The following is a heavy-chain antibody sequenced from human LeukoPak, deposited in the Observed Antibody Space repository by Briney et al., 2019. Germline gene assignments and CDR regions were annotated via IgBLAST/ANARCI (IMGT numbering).Heavy chain of an antibody. CDR3: ARDRSSSYTRDWFDP. V-gene: IGHV4-4*07. D-gene: IGHD6-13*01. CDR2: IYNSESI. Sequence: SETLSLTCTVSGGSINGYYWSWIRQPAGKGLEWIGRIYNSESINYNPPLKSRVTMSIDTSKNQFSLKLKSVTAADAAVYYCARDRSSSYTRDWFDPWGQGALVTVSS. J-gene: IGHJ5*02. CDR1: GGSINGYY.